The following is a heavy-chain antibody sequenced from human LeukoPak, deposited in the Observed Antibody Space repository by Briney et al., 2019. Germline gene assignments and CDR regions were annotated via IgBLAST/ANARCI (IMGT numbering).Heavy chain of an antibody. D-gene: IGHD3-16*01. J-gene: IGHJ4*02. Sequence: PGRSLRLSCVASGFTFNNYGMHWVRQAPGKGLEWVAVISYDGSNKYYADSVQDRFTISGDNSKNTLYLQMNSLRVEDTAVYYCTKGVLGGTQSVSAGLDSWGQGTLVTVSS. CDR1: GFTFNNYG. CDR2: ISYDGSNK. V-gene: IGHV3-30*18. CDR3: TKGVLGGTQSVSAGLDS.